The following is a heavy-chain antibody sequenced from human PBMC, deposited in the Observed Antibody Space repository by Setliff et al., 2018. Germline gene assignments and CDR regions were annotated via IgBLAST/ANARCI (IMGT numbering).Heavy chain of an antibody. Sequence: PSETLSLTCTVSGDSISSRHYYWSWIRQPAGKGLEWIGHIYTSGKAYYNPSLKSRVTMSVDTSKNHVSLKLSSVTAADTAVYYCARAHTWSLPNDNSGYPGWFDPWGQGTLVTVSS. V-gene: IGHV4-61*09. J-gene: IGHJ5*02. CDR3: ARAHTWSLPNDNSGYPGWFDP. CDR1: GDSISSRHYY. CDR2: IYTSGKA. D-gene: IGHD3-22*01.